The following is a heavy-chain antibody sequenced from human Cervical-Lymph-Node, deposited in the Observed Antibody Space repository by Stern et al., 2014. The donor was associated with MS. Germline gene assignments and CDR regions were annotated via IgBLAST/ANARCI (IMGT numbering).Heavy chain of an antibody. CDR3: ARGYIMDV. J-gene: IGHJ6*02. D-gene: IGHD5-24*01. V-gene: IGHV1-18*01. CDR1: GYTFSSYG. Sequence: QVKLVQSGPEVKKPGASVRVSCKGSGYTFSSYGISWVRQTPGQGLEWMGWISGYNGNTNYAQKFQDRVTMTTDTSTSIAYLELRSLRSDDTAFYYCARGYIMDVWGQGTTVTVSS. CDR2: ISGYNGNT.